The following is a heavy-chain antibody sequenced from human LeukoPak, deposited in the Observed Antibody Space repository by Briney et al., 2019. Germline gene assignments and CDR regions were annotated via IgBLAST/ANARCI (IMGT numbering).Heavy chain of an antibody. D-gene: IGHD2-2*01. CDR3: ARKVPAGMRGWFDP. J-gene: IGHJ5*02. V-gene: IGHV1-2*02. CDR1: GYTFTGYY. Sequence: GASVKVSCKASGYTFTGYYMHCVRQAPGQGLEWTGWINPNSGGTNYAQKFQGRVTMTRDTSISTAYMELSRLRSDDTAVYYCARKVPAGMRGWFDPWGQGTLVTVSS. CDR2: INPNSGGT.